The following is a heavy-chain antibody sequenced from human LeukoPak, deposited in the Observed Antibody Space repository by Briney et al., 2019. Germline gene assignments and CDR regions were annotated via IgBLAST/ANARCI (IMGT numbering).Heavy chain of an antibody. V-gene: IGHV4-4*07. J-gene: IGHJ5*02. CDR3: ATRPYDYVWGSYRYTGQGWFDP. CDR1: GGSISSYY. Sequence: PSETLSLTCTVSGGSISSYYWSWIRQPAGKGLEWIGRIYTSGSTNYNPSLKSRVTMSVDTSKNQFSLKLSSVTAADTAVYYCATRPYDYVWGSYRYTGQGWFDPWGQGTLVTVSS. CDR2: IYTSGST. D-gene: IGHD3-16*02.